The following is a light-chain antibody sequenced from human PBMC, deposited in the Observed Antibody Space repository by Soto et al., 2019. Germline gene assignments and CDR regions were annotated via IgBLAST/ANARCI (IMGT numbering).Light chain of an antibody. CDR3: QQYSNWPRT. J-gene: IGKJ1*01. V-gene: IGKV3-15*01. CDR2: GTS. Sequence: EIVMTQSPVTLSVSPGERATLSCRASQSIGSNLVWYQQQPGQGPRLLFYGTSTRATGIPVRFSGSGFGTEFTLTINSLQSEDFAVYYCQQYSNWPRTFGQGTKVEIK. CDR1: QSIGSN.